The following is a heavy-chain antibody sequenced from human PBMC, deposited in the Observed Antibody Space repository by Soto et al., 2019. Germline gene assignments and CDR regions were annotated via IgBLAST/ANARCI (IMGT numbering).Heavy chain of an antibody. CDR2: ISGSGGST. Sequence: LRLSCAASGFTFSSYAMSWVRQAPGKGLEWVSAISGSGGSTYYADSVKGRFTISRDNSKNTLYLQMNSLRAEDTAVYYCAKVDLWFGGPKGFFDYWGQGTLVTVSS. V-gene: IGHV3-23*01. D-gene: IGHD3-10*01. J-gene: IGHJ4*02. CDR3: AKVDLWFGGPKGFFDY. CDR1: GFTFSSYA.